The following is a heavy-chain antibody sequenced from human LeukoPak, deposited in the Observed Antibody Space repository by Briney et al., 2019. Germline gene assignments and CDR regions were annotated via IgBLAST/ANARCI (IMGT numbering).Heavy chain of an antibody. CDR2: INQDGGDK. V-gene: IGHV3-7*01. CDR3: ARIAAAVPDQ. J-gene: IGHJ5*02. CDR1: GFTFSNYW. D-gene: IGHD2-2*01. Sequence: GGSLRLSCSTPGFTFSNYWMAWVRQAPGKGLEWVAQINQDGGDKNYVDSVKGRFTISRDNASNSLSLQMTSLRVEDTAVYYCARIAAAVPDQWGQGTLVTVSS.